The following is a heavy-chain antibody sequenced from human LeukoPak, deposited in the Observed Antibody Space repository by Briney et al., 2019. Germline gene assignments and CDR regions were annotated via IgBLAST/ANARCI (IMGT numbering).Heavy chain of an antibody. CDR2: INPNSGGT. J-gene: IGHJ3*02. CDR1: GYTFTGYY. D-gene: IGHD2-15*01. V-gene: IGHV1-2*02. CDR3: ASGGIVVVVAARGAFDI. Sequence: ASVKVSCKASGYTFTGYYMHWVRQAPGQGLEWMGWINPNSGGTNYAQKFQGRVTMTRDTSISTAYMELSRLRSNDTAVYYCASGGIVVVVAARGAFDIWGQGTMVTVSS.